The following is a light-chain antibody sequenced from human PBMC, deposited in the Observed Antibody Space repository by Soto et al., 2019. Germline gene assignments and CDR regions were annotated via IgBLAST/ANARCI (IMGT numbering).Light chain of an antibody. J-gene: IGLJ1*01. CDR3: AAWDDSLSGYV. Sequence: QSVLTQPPSASGTPGQRVSISCSGSGSNIGSNTVNWYQHLPGTAPRLLMFSDGQRPSGVPYRFSGSKSGTSASLDISVLHSEDEADYYCAAWDDSLSGYVFGTGTKVTVL. CDR2: SDG. CDR1: GSNIGSNT. V-gene: IGLV1-44*01.